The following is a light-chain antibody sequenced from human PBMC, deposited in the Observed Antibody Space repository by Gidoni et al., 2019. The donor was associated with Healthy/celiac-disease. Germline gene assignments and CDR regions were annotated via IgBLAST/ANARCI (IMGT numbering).Light chain of an antibody. Sequence: DIQMTQSPSSLSASIGDRVTITCQASQGIRNFLNWYQQKPGKAPKLLISDASNLQTGVPSRFSGSGSGTDFTFTISGLQPEDIATYYCQQFTNLPLTFGQGTKLEIE. V-gene: IGKV1-33*01. J-gene: IGKJ2*01. CDR1: QGIRNF. CDR2: DAS. CDR3: QQFTNLPLT.